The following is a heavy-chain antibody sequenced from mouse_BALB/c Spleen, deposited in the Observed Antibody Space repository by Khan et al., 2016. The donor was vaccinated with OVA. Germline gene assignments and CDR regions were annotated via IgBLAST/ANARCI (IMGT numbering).Heavy chain of an antibody. CDR3: AREGAYYRSDGWFSY. D-gene: IGHD2-14*01. V-gene: IGHV1-4*01. J-gene: IGHJ3*01. Sequence: VQLQESGAELARPGASVKMSCKASGYTFTTYTMQWVKQRPGQGLEWIGYINPSNGYTNYNQKFKDKSTLTADKSSSTAYMQLSSLTSDYSAVYYCAREGAYYRSDGWFSYWGQGTLVTVSA. CDR1: GYTFTTYT. CDR2: INPSNGYT.